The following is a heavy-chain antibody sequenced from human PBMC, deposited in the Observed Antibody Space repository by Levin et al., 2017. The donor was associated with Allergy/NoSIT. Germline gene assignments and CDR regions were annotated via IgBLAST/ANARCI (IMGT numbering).Heavy chain of an antibody. CDR2: ISYDGYNE. V-gene: IGHV3-30*18. J-gene: IGHJ4*02. CDR1: GFTFSSYV. D-gene: IGHD1-26*01. Sequence: GGSLRLSCAASGFTFSSYVMHWVRRAPGKGLEWVALISYDGYNEYYADSVKGRFTVSRDNSKNTLYLQMNNLRAEDTAVYYCAKARWEWEPYYFDSWGQGTLVTASS. CDR3: AKARWEWEPYYFDS.